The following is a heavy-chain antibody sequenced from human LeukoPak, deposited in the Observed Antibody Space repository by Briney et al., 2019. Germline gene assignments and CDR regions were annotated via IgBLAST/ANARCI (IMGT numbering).Heavy chain of an antibody. CDR3: AREAAAGPPTFDY. CDR2: ISYDGSNK. Sequence: GGSLRLSCAASGFTFSSYGMHWVRQAPGKGLEWVAVISYDGSNKYYADSVKGRFTISRDNAKNTLYLQMNSLRAEDTAVYYCAREAAAGPPTFDYWGQGTLVTVSS. CDR1: GFTFSSYG. D-gene: IGHD6-13*01. V-gene: IGHV3-30*03. J-gene: IGHJ4*02.